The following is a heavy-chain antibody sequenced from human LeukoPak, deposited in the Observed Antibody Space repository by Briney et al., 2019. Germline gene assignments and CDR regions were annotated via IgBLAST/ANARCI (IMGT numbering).Heavy chain of an antibody. J-gene: IGHJ6*02. CDR3: ARGAYGSGSYYNYYGMDV. CDR2: IYPTDSDT. V-gene: IGHV5-51*01. Sequence: GESLKISCKGSGYTFTKYWIAWVRQMPGKGLEWMGIIYPTDSDTRYSPSFKGQVTISVDKSISTAYLQWSSLKASDTAMYFCARGAYGSGSYYNYYGMDVWGQGTTVTVSS. CDR1: GYTFTKYW. D-gene: IGHD3-10*01.